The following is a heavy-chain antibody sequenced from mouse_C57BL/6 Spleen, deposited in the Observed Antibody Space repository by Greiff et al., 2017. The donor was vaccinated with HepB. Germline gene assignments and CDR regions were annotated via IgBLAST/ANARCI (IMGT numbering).Heavy chain of an antibody. CDR3: AIKVYDDGDWFAY. CDR2: IDPSDSYT. J-gene: IGHJ3*01. Sequence: QVQLQQPGAELVMPGASVKLSCKASGYTFTSYWMHWVKQRPGQGLEWIGEIDPSDSYTNYNQKFNGKSTLPVDKSSSTAYMQHSRLTSEDSAVYYCAIKVYDDGDWFAYWDQGTLVNVSA. V-gene: IGHV1-69*01. CDR1: GYTFTSYW. D-gene: IGHD2-3*01.